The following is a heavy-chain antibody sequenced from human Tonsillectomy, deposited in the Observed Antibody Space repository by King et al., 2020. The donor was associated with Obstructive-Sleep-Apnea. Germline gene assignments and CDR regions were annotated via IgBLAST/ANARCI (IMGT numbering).Heavy chain of an antibody. CDR2: IYWDGSRT. Sequence: VQLVESGGGLVQPGRSLRLSCAASGFNSNDYAMHWVRQGPGKGLAWVSGIYWDGSRTGYADFLKGRFTISRDNAKSSLYLQMNNLKAEDTAVYYCGKDISPGGMDVWGQGTTVTVSS. V-gene: IGHV3-9*01. CDR3: GKDISPGGMDV. J-gene: IGHJ6*02. CDR1: GFNSNDYA. D-gene: IGHD1-14*01.